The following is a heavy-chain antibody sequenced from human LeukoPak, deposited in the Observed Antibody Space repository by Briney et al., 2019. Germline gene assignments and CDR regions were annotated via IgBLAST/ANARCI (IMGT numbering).Heavy chain of an antibody. Sequence: ASVKVSCKASGYTFTSHDINWVRQATGQGLEWMGWMNPNSGNTGYAQKFQGRVTITRNTSISTAYMELSSLRSEDTAVYYCARAKYCSGWYGYYYYYYMDVWGKGTTVTVSS. V-gene: IGHV1-8*01. D-gene: IGHD6-19*01. CDR3: ARAKYCSGWYGYYYYYYMDV. CDR2: MNPNSGNT. J-gene: IGHJ6*03. CDR1: GYTFTSHD.